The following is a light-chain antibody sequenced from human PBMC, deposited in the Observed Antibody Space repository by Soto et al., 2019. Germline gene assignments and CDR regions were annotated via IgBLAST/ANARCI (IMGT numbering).Light chain of an antibody. V-gene: IGKV1-5*03. CDR2: KAS. CDR3: QQYNSYV. CDR1: QSIGKW. Sequence: DVQMTQTPSSLSASVGDRVILTCRASQSIGKWLAWYQQKPGKAPKLLIYKASSIESGVPTRFSGSGSGTDFTLTISSLQPEDFATYYCQQYNSYVFGPGTKVDIK. J-gene: IGKJ3*01.